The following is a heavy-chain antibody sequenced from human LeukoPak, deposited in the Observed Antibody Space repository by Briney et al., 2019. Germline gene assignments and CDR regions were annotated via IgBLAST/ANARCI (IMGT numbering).Heavy chain of an antibody. J-gene: IGHJ6*03. CDR3: ASRYFYMDV. Sequence: GRSLGLLYGFSGHLLRILYALGATQAPGKGLEWVAVISYDGSNKYYADSVKGRFPISRDNSKNMMYLQMNSLRTEDTAVYYCASRYFYMDVWGKGTTVTVSS. CDR2: ISYDGSNK. CDR1: GHLLRIL. V-gene: IGHV3-30*04.